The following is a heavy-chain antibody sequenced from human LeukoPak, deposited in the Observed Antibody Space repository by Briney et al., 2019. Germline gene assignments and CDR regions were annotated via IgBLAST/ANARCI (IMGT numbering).Heavy chain of an antibody. Sequence: GGSLRLPCSASGFTFSSYAMHWVRQAPGKGLEYVSAISSNGGSTYYADSVKGRFTMSRDNSKNTLYLQVSSLRAEDTAVYYCVKDHYYGSGSYYRGDYWGQGTLVTVSS. D-gene: IGHD3-10*01. CDR2: ISSNGGST. CDR1: GFTFSSYA. CDR3: VKDHYYGSGSYYRGDY. J-gene: IGHJ4*02. V-gene: IGHV3-64D*06.